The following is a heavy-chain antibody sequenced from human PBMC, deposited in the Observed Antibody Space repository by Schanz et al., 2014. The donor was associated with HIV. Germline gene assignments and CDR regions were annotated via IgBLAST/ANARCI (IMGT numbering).Heavy chain of an antibody. V-gene: IGHV3-30*19. CDR1: GFTFNYYG. Sequence: QVQLVESGGGVVQPGRSLRLSCAASGFTFNYYGMHWVRQAPGKGLEWVAVISYDGSNKYYADSVKGRFTISRDNAKKSLYLQMNSLRAEDTAVYYCAREANLEWLFVVDVWGRGTTVTVSS. D-gene: IGHD3-3*01. CDR3: AREANLEWLFVVDV. J-gene: IGHJ6*02. CDR2: ISYDGSNK.